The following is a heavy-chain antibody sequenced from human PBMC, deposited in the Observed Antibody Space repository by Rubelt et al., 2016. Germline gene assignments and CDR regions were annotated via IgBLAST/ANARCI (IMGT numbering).Heavy chain of an antibody. CDR3: AGQSSSGWYAFDI. D-gene: IGHD6-19*01. CDR1: GGSFSGYY. CDR2: INHSGST. V-gene: IGHV4-34*01. Sequence: QVQLQQWGAGLLKPSETLSLTCAVYGGSFSGYYWSWIRQHPGKGLEWIGEINHSGSTNYNPSLEDGGTISVDTCKNAFSLKLRSVTAADTAVDDCAGQSSSGWYAFDIWGQGTMVTVSS. J-gene: IGHJ3*02.